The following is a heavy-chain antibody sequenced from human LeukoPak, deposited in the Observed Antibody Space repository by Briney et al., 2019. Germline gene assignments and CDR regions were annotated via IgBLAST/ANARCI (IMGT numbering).Heavy chain of an antibody. V-gene: IGHV3-48*02. Sequence: PGGSLRLSCAASGFTFSSYSMNWVRQAPGKGLEWVSYISSSSSTINYADSVKGRFTISRDNAKNSLCLQMNSLRDEDTAVYYCARDVWIWGQGTMVTVSS. J-gene: IGHJ3*02. CDR1: GFTFSSYS. D-gene: IGHD2-8*01. CDR3: ARDVWI. CDR2: ISSSSSTI.